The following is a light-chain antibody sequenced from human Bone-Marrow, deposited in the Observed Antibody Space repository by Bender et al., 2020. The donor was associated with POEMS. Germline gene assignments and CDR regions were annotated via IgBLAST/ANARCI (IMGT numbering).Light chain of an antibody. J-gene: IGLJ3*02. CDR2: DT. CDR3: CSLEGESDWV. CDR1: TTDVGAFTV. V-gene: IGLV2-23*01. Sequence: QSALTQPASVSGSPGQSITISCTGPTTDVGAFTVVSWYQQHPGKAPKLIIDDTYRPSGGSTSFSGGKKGKTAALTITGSQQEDDAADYCCSLEGESDWVFGGGTKLTVL.